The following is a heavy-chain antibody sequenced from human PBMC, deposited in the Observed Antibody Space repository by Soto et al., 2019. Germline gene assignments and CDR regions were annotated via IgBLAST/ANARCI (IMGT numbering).Heavy chain of an antibody. CDR1: GGSISSYY. D-gene: IGHD2-21*02. CDR2: IYYSGST. J-gene: IGHJ4*02. Sequence: QVQLQESGPGLVKPSETLSLTCTVSGGSISSYYWSWIRQPPGKGLEWIGYIYYSGSTNYNPSLKCRVTISVDTSKNQFSLKLSSVTAADTAVYYCARTVTAPPKRLFDYWGQGTLVTVSS. CDR3: ARTVTAPPKRLFDY. V-gene: IGHV4-59*01.